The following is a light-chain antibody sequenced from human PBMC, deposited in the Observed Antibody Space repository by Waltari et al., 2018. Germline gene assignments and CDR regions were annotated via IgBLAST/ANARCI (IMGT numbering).Light chain of an antibody. V-gene: IGLV3-1*01. CDR1: NVGDKF. Sequence: SYQLTQPPSMSVSPGQTISIPCSGENVGDKFVCWYQQKAGQSPGLVHHQGAKGPSGIPERFSGSNSGNTATLTISGTQALDEADYYCQAWDRSTVVFGGGTKLTVL. CDR3: QAWDRSTVV. CDR2: QGA. J-gene: IGLJ2*01.